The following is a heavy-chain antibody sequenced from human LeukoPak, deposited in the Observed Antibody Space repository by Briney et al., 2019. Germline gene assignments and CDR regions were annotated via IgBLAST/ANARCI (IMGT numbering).Heavy chain of an antibody. J-gene: IGHJ4*02. CDR2: INHSGST. D-gene: IGHD4-11*01. Sequence: SETLSLTCAVHGGSFSGYYWSWIRQPPGKGLEWIGEINHSGSTNYNPSLKSRVTISVDTSKNQFSLKLSSVTAADTAVYYCARKDYSKAIDYWGQGTLVTVSS. V-gene: IGHV4-34*01. CDR1: GGSFSGYY. CDR3: ARKDYSKAIDY.